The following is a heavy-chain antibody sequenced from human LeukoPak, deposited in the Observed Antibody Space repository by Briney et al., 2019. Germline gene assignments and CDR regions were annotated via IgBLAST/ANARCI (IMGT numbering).Heavy chain of an antibody. J-gene: IGHJ4*02. D-gene: IGHD6-19*01. V-gene: IGHV5-51*01. CDR2: IYPGGSDT. Sequence: GESLKISCKGSGYSFTSYWIGWVRQMPGKGLGWMGIIYPGGSDTRYSPSFQGQVAISADKSISTAYLQWSSLKASDTAMYYCASGAVAGRGRFDYWGQGTLVTVSS. CDR1: GYSFTSYW. CDR3: ASGAVAGRGRFDY.